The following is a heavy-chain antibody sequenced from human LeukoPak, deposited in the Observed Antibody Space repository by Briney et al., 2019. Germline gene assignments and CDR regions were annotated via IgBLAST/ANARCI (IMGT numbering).Heavy chain of an antibody. D-gene: IGHD3-16*02. CDR2: IYWDDDK. CDR1: GFSLSTRGVG. CDR3: AHMGYDYVWGSYRYPGIFYFDY. Sequence: SGPTLVNPTQTLTLTCTFSGFSLSTRGVGVGWIRQPPGKALEWLALIYWDDDKRYSPSLKSRLTITKDTSKNQVVLTMTNMDPVDTATYYCAHMGYDYVWGSYRYPGIFYFDYWGRGTLVTVSS. V-gene: IGHV2-5*02. J-gene: IGHJ4*02.